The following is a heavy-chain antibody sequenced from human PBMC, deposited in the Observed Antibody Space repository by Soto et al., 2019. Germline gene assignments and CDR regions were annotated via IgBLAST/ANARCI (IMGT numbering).Heavy chain of an antibody. CDR1: GYTFTSYD. D-gene: IGHD3-3*01. CDR2: MNPNSGNT. V-gene: IGHV1-8*01. CDR3: ARGFGYYDFWSGYYTGYYYYMDV. Sequence: QVQLVQSGAEVKKPGASVKVSCKASGYTFTSYDINWVRQATGQGLEWMGWMNPNSGNTGYAQKVQGSVTMTRNTSISTAYMELSSLRSEDTAVYYCARGFGYYDFWSGYYTGYYYYMDVWGKGTTVTVSS. J-gene: IGHJ6*03.